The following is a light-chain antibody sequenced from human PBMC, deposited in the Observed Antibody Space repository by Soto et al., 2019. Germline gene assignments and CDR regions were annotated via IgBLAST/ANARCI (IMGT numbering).Light chain of an antibody. J-gene: IGKJ1*01. V-gene: IGKV3D-15*01. CDR3: QQYNNWPQT. Sequence: QSPATLSLKKGERATPSCRASQSVSSYLAWYQQKPGQAPRLLIYGASTRATGIPARFSGSGSGTEFTLTISSLQSEDFAVYYCQQYNNWPQTFGQGTNVDI. CDR1: QSVSSY. CDR2: GAS.